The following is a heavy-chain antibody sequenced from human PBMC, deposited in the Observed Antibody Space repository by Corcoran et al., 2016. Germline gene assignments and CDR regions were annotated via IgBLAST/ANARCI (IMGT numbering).Heavy chain of an antibody. V-gene: IGHV3-15*07. Sequence: EVQLVESGGGLVKPGGSLRLSCAASGFTFSNAWMNWVRQAPGKGLEWVGRIKSKTDGGTTDYAAPVKGRFTISRDDSKNTLYLKMNSLKTEDPAVYYCTAEDCGGDCYYYCMDVWGQGTTVTVSS. CDR1: GFTFSNAW. D-gene: IGHD2-21*01. J-gene: IGHJ6*02. CDR2: IKSKTDGGTT. CDR3: TAEDCGGDCYYYCMDV.